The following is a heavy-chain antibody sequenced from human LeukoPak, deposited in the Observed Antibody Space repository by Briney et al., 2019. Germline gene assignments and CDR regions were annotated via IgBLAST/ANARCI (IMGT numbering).Heavy chain of an antibody. D-gene: IGHD3-22*01. Sequence: PGGSLRLSCAASGFTVRSNYMSGVRQAPGKGLEWVSVIYRGGTTYYADSVKGRFTISRNNSKNTLYLQMNRLRAEDTAVYYCARDSSGYHFDDWGQGTLVTVSS. V-gene: IGHV3-66*01. CDR1: GFTVRSNY. J-gene: IGHJ4*02. CDR3: ARDSSGYHFDD. CDR2: IYRGGTT.